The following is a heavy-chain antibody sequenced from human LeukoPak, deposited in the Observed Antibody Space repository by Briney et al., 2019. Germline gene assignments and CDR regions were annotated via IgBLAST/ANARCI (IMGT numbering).Heavy chain of an antibody. Sequence: KPSETLSLTCTVSGGSVSSGSYYWSWIRQPPGKALEWIGYIYYTGKTYYNPSLEGRVTILVDTSRNHFSVKLSSVTAADTAVYYCARSQNYYGSGDYWSQGTLVTVSS. CDR1: GGSVSSGSYY. D-gene: IGHD3-10*01. J-gene: IGHJ4*02. V-gene: IGHV4-61*03. CDR2: IYYTGKT. CDR3: ARSQNYYGSGDY.